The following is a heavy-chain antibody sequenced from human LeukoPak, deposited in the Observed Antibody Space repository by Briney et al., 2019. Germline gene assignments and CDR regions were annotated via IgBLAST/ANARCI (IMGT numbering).Heavy chain of an antibody. CDR3: ARVSGYDWESFYDY. J-gene: IGHJ4*02. D-gene: IGHD5-12*01. V-gene: IGHV4-59*01. CDR2: IYYSGST. CDR1: GVSISSYY. Sequence: SETLSLTCTVSGVSISSYYWSWVRQPPGKGLEWIGYIYYSGSTNYNPSLKSRVTISVDTSKKQFFLKLRSVTAADTAVYYCARVSGYDWESFYDYWGQGTLVTVSS.